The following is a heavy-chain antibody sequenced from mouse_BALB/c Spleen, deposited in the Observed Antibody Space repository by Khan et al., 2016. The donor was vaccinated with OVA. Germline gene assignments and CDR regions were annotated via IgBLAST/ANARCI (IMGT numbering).Heavy chain of an antibody. D-gene: IGHD2-10*02. CDR1: GYSITSDYA. CDR3: ARVYGGDFDY. Sequence: EVQLQESGPGLVKPSQSLSLTCTVTGYSITSDYAWNWIRQFPGNKLEWMGFISYSGNTKYNPSLKSRISVTRDTSKNQFFLQLNSVTTEDTATYDCARVYGGDFDYWGQGTTRTVSS. V-gene: IGHV3-2*02. CDR2: ISYSGNT. J-gene: IGHJ2*01.